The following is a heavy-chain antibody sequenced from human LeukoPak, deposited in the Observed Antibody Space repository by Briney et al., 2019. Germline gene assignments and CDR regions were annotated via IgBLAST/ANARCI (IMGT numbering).Heavy chain of an antibody. D-gene: IGHD5-24*01. Sequence: SETLSLTCSVSGGSISSHNHHWDWIRQPPGNGLDWIGSIHHSGVSYSNSSLRSRLTLSVDMSKNHFSLNLSSVTAADTAVYYCPRRDNSFDSWGPGTLLTVSS. CDR2: IHHSGVS. J-gene: IGHJ4*02. V-gene: IGHV4-39*02. CDR1: GGSISSHNHH. CDR3: PRRDNSFDS.